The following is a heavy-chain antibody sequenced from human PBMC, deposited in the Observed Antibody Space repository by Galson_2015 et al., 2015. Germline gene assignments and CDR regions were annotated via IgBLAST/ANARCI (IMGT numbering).Heavy chain of an antibody. Sequence: SLRLSCAASGFTFSSYEMNWVRQAPGKGLEWVSYISSSGSTIYYADSVKGRFTISRDNAKNSLYLQMNSLRAEDTAVYYCARIGYCSSTSCYSGAFDIWGQGTMVTVSS. CDR3: ARIGYCSSTSCYSGAFDI. V-gene: IGHV3-48*03. CDR1: GFTFSSYE. J-gene: IGHJ3*02. D-gene: IGHD2-2*01. CDR2: ISSSGSTI.